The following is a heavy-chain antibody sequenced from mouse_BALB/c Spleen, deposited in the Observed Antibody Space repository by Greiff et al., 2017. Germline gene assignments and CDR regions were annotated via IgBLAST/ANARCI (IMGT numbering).Heavy chain of an antibody. D-gene: IGHD1-1*01. V-gene: IGHV1-5*01. CDR2: IYPGNSDT. J-gene: IGHJ2*01. Sequence: EVQLQESGTVLARPGASVKMSCKASGYTFTSYWMHWVKQRPGQGLEWIGAIYPGNSDTSYNQKFKGKAKLTAVTSTSTAYMELSSLTNEDSAVYYCTRGDYYGSSYDYWGQGTTLTVSS. CDR3: TRGDYYGSSYDY. CDR1: GYTFTSYW.